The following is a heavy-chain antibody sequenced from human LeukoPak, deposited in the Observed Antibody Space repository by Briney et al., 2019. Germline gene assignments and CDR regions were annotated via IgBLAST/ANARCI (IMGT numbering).Heavy chain of an antibody. CDR3: ANGKNTAMALYFDY. CDR1: GFTFDDYA. Sequence: GGSLRLSCAASGFTFDDYAMHWVRQAPGKGLEWVSGISWNSGSIGYADSVKGRFTISRDNAKNSLYLQMNSLRAEDTALYYCANGKNTAMALYFDYWGQGTLVTVSS. CDR2: ISWNSGSI. J-gene: IGHJ4*02. V-gene: IGHV3-9*01. D-gene: IGHD5-18*01.